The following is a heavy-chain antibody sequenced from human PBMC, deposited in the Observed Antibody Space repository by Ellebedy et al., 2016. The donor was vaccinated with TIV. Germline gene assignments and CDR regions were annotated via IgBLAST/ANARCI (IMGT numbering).Heavy chain of an antibody. CDR3: ARPDCSGGSCYTTFDY. CDR2: INPNSGGT. V-gene: IGHV1-2*02. CDR1: GYTFTGYY. Sequence: AASVTVSCKASGYTFTGYYMHWLRQAPGQGLEWMGWINPNSGGTNYAQKFQGRVTMTRDTSISTAYMELSRLRSYDTAVYYCARPDCSGGSCYTTFDYWGQGTLVTVSS. J-gene: IGHJ4*02. D-gene: IGHD2-15*01.